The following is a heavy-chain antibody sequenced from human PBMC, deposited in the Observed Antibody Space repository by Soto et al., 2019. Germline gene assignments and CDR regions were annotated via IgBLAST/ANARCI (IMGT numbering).Heavy chain of an antibody. CDR1: GFTFSTYC. V-gene: IGHV3-74*01. CDR2: IKSDGSST. CDR3: ARSDWFDP. Sequence: EVQLVESGGGLVQPGGSLRLSCAASGFTFSTYCMHWVRQAPGKGLVWVSRIKSDGSSTTYADSVKGRFTISRDNAKNTLYLQMNSLRVEDTAVYYCARSDWFDPWGQGTLVTVSS. J-gene: IGHJ5*02.